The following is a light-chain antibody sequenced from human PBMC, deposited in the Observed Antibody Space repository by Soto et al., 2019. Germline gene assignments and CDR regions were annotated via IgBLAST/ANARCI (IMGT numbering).Light chain of an antibody. Sequence: QSALTQPASVSGSPGQSITISCTGTSSDVGGYNYVSWFQQHPGKAPKLKIYEVSNRPSGVSNRFSGSKSGYTASLTISELQAGDEADYYCTSFTSSSTWVFGGGTKVTVL. V-gene: IGLV2-14*03. CDR2: EVS. CDR3: TSFTSSSTWV. J-gene: IGLJ3*02. CDR1: SSDVGGYNY.